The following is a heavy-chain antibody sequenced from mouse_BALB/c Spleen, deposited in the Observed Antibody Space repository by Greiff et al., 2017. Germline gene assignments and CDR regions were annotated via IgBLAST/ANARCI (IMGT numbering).Heavy chain of an antibody. CDR1: GYTFTDYN. V-gene: IGHV1-18*01. CDR3: AREGLGDYDEFAY. Sequence: EVQLVESGPELVKPGASVKIPCKASGYTFTDYNMDWVKQSHGKSLEWIGDINPNNGGTIYNQKFKGKATLTVDKSSSTAYMELRSLTSEDTAVYYCAREGLGDYDEFAYWGQGTLVTVSA. D-gene: IGHD2-4*01. CDR2: INPNNGGT. J-gene: IGHJ3*01.